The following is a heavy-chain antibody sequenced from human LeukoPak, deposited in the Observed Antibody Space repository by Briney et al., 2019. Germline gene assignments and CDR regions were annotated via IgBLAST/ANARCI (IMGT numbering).Heavy chain of an antibody. Sequence: GSLRLSCAASGFTVSSNYMSWVRQAPGKGLEWVSVFYSGGTTYYADSVKGRFTISRDNSKNTLYLQMNSLRAGDTAVYYCARDGSFWSGYLAFDIWGQGTMVTVSS. CDR2: FYSGGTT. CDR1: GFTVSSNY. CDR3: ARDGSFWSGYLAFDI. V-gene: IGHV3-66*01. D-gene: IGHD3-3*01. J-gene: IGHJ3*02.